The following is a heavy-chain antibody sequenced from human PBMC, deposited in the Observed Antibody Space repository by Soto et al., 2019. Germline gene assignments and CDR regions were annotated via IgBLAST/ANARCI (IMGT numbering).Heavy chain of an antibody. CDR3: AADATAWQQMVPSDY. J-gene: IGHJ4*02. CDR1: GFTFTSSA. V-gene: IGHV1-58*01. Sequence: SVKVSCKASGFTFTSSAFQWVRQARGQRLEWIGWIAVGSGYTNYAQRFQDRVTLTRDMSTATTYMELSRLTSEDMAIYYCAADATAWQQMVPSDYWGQGTLVTVSS. D-gene: IGHD2-8*01. CDR2: IAVGSGYT.